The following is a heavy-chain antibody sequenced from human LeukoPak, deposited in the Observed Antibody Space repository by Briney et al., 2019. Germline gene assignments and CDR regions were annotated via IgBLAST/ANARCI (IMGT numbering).Heavy chain of an antibody. J-gene: IGHJ6*02. CDR3: ASSKGVYYDFWSLYGMDV. V-gene: IGHV1-18*01. Sequence: ASVKVSCKASGYTFTSYGISWVRQAPGQGLEWMGWISAYNGNTNYAQKPQGRVTMTTDTSTSTAYMELRSLRSDDTAVYYCASSKGVYYDFWSLYGMDVWGQGTTVTVSS. CDR1: GYTFTSYG. CDR2: ISAYNGNT. D-gene: IGHD3-3*01.